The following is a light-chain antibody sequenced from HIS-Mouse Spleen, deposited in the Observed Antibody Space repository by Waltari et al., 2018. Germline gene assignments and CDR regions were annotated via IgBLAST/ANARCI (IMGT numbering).Light chain of an antibody. J-gene: IGLJ2*01. CDR2: EDS. CDR3: YSTDSSGNHRV. V-gene: IGLV3-10*01. Sequence: SYELTQPPSVSVSPGQTARITCSGDALPKKYAYWYQQKSGQAPVLVIYEDSKRRSGIPEGFSGSSSGTMATLTISGAQVEDEADYYCYSTDSSGNHRVFGGGTKLTVL. CDR1: ALPKKY.